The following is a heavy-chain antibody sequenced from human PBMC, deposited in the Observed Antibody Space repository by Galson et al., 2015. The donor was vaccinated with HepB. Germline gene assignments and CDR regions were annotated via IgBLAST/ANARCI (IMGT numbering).Heavy chain of an antibody. CDR2: INAGNGNT. Sequence: SCKASGYTFTSYAMHWVRQAPGQRLEWMGGINAGNGNTKYSQKFQGRVTITRATSASTAYIELSSLRSEDTDVYYCARGSRYDYIWGGAMGAFDIWGQGTMVTVSS. CDR3: ARGSRYDYIWGGAMGAFDI. D-gene: IGHD3-16*01. V-gene: IGHV1-3*01. J-gene: IGHJ3*02. CDR1: GYTFTSYA.